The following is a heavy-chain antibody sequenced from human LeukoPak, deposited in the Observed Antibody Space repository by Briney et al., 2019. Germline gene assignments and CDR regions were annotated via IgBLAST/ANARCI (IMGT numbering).Heavy chain of an antibody. J-gene: IGHJ4*02. D-gene: IGHD2-2*01. CDR1: GYTFSNFG. V-gene: IGHV1-18*01. CDR3: ARDGTSTDDY. CDR2: ISGNNDNP. Sequence: ASVKVSCKTSGYTFSNFGINWMRQAPGQGLEWTGWISGNNDNPNYGQKFQGRFTVTTDLSTSTAYMELRNLTFDDTAVYYCARDGTSTDDYWGQGTLVTVSS.